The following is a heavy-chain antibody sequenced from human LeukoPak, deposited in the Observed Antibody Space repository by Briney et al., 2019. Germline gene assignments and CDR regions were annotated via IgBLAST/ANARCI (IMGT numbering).Heavy chain of an antibody. CDR3: ASNQNKYYYGSGSPYYYYYYMDV. J-gene: IGHJ6*03. Sequence: ASVKVSCKASGYTFTSYGISWVRQAPGQGLEWMGWISAYNGDTNYAQKLQGRVTMTTDTSTSTAYMELRSLRSDDTAVYYCASNQNKYYYGSGSPYYYYYYMDVWGKGTTVTVSS. CDR1: GYTFTSYG. D-gene: IGHD3-10*01. CDR2: ISAYNGDT. V-gene: IGHV1-18*01.